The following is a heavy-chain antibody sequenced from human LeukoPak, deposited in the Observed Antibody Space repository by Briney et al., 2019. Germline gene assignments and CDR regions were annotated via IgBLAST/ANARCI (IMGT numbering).Heavy chain of an antibody. CDR2: IYYSGST. D-gene: IGHD6-13*01. V-gene: IGHV4-39*01. CDR3: ARHVLRAAAGKHSGSLDY. J-gene: IGHJ4*02. CDR1: GGSISSSSYY. Sequence: SETLSLTRTVSGGSISSSSYYWGWIRQPPGKGLEWIGSIYYSGSTYYNPSLKSRVTISVDTSKNQFSLKLSSVTAADTAVYYCARHVLRAAAGKHSGSLDYWGQGTLVTVSS.